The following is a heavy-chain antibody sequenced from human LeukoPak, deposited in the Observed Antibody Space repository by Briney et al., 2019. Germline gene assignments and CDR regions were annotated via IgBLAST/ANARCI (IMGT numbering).Heavy chain of an antibody. CDR1: GYTFTSYG. Sequence: GASVKVSCKASGYTFTSYGISWVRQAPGQGLEWMGWISAYNGNTNYAQKLQGRVTMTTDTSTSKAYMELRSLRSDDTAVYYCARGGVRYFDWLLRMYYFDYWGQGTLVTVSS. D-gene: IGHD3-9*01. CDR2: ISAYNGNT. CDR3: ARGGVRYFDWLLRMYYFDY. V-gene: IGHV1-18*01. J-gene: IGHJ4*02.